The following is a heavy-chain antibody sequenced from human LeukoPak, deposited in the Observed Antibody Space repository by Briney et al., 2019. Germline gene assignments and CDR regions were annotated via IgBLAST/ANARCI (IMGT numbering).Heavy chain of an antibody. V-gene: IGHV4-59*12. CDR2: IYYSGST. D-gene: IGHD3-16*01. CDR3: ARRGLYDYVWGSRSYYFDY. CDR1: GGSFSGYY. J-gene: IGHJ4*02. Sequence: SETLSLTCAVYGGSFSGYYWSWIRQPPGKGLEWIGYIYYSGSTNYNPSLKSRVTISVDTSKKQFSLKLTSVTAADTAVYYCARRGLYDYVWGSRSYYFDYWGQGTLVTVSS.